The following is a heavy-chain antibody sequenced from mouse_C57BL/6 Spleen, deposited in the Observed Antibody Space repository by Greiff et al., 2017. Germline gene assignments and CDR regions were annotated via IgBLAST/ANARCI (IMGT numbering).Heavy chain of an antibody. CDR1: GYTFTSYW. CDR3: ARSDYGSSFYAMDY. D-gene: IGHD1-1*01. Sequence: VQLQESGAELVKPGASVKLSCKASGYTFTSYWMHWVKQRPGRGLEWIGRIDPNSGGTKYNEKFKSKATLTVDKPSSTAYMQLSSLTSEDSAVYYCARSDYGSSFYAMDYWGQGTSVTVSS. V-gene: IGHV1-72*01. J-gene: IGHJ4*01. CDR2: IDPNSGGT.